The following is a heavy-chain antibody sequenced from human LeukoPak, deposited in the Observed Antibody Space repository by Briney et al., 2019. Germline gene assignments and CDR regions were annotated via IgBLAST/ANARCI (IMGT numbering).Heavy chain of an antibody. CDR2: ISAYNGNT. CDR3: ARDLRGGTSGMNPYDY. D-gene: IGHD1-14*01. J-gene: IGHJ4*02. Sequence: GASVKVSCKASGYTFTSYGISWVRQAPGQGLEWMGWISAYNGNTNYAQKLQGRVTMTTDTSTSTAYMELRSLRSDDTAVYYCARDLRGGTSGMNPYDYWGQGTLVTVSS. CDR1: GYTFTSYG. V-gene: IGHV1-18*01.